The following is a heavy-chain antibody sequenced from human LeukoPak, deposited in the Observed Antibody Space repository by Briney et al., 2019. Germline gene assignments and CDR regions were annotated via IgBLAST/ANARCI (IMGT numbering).Heavy chain of an antibody. J-gene: IGHJ6*03. CDR1: GFTFSDYY. D-gene: IGHD3-3*01. CDR2: ISSSGSTI. CDR3: ARDKGDFWSGYMQYYYYMDV. V-gene: IGHV3-11*01. Sequence: PGGSLRLSCVVSGFTFSDYYMSWIRQAPGKGLEWVSYISSSGSTIYYADSVKGRFTISRDNAKNSLYLQMNSLRAEDTAVYYCARDKGDFWSGYMQYYYYMDVWGKGTTVTVSS.